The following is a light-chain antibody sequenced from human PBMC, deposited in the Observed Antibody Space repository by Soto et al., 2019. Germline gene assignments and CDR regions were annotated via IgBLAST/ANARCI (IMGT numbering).Light chain of an antibody. J-gene: IGKJ1*01. CDR2: GAS. CDR1: QSVSSN. Sequence: EIAGSMSPATLSVSPGERATLTCRVSQSVSSNFAWYQQQPGQAPRLLLYGASTRATGIPARFSGSGSGTEFTLTISILQSEDFAVHYCQPYYNCPPWTSGQGTKVDI. CDR3: QPYYNCPPWT. V-gene: IGKV3-15*01.